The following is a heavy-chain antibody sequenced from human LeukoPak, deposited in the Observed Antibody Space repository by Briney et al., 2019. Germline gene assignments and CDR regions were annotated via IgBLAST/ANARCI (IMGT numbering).Heavy chain of an antibody. D-gene: IGHD5-12*01. CDR2: IYYSGST. CDR1: GGSISSSSYY. J-gene: IGHJ4*02. V-gene: IGHV4-61*01. CDR3: ARSAGYSGYDLRIDY. Sequence: SETLSLTCTVSGGSISSSSYYWSWIRQPPGKGLEWIGYIYYSGSTNYNPSLKSRVTISVDTSKNQFSLKLSSVTAADTAVYYCARSAGYSGYDLRIDYWGQGTLVTVSS.